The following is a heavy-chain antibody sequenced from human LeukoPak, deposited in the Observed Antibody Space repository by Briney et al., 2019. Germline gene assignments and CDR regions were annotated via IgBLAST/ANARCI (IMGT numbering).Heavy chain of an antibody. D-gene: IGHD5-18*01. CDR1: GFTFSSYA. J-gene: IGHJ6*02. Sequence: GGSLRLSCAASGFTFSSYAMSWVRQAPGKGLEWVSAISGSGGSTYYADSVKGRFTISRDNSKNTLYLQMNSLRAEDTAVYYCAKCPHSGYSYGYEEGGFYYYYGMDVWGQGTTVTVSS. V-gene: IGHV3-23*01. CDR2: ISGSGGST. CDR3: AKCPHSGYSYGYEEGGFYYYYGMDV.